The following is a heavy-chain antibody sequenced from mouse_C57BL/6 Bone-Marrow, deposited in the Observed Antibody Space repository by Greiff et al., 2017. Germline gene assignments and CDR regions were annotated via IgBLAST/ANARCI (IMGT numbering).Heavy chain of an antibody. J-gene: IGHJ1*03. D-gene: IGHD2-5*01. CDR3: TRLRPRLGGDFYYSNSYWYFDV. V-gene: IGHV5-9-1*02. Sequence: EVKVVESGEGLVKPGGSLKLSCAASGFTFSSYAMSWVRQTPEKRLEWVAYISSGGDYIYYADTVKGRFTISRDNARNTPYLQMSSLKSEDAAMXYCTRLRPRLGGDFYYSNSYWYFDVWGTGTTVTVSS. CDR2: ISSGGDYI. CDR1: GFTFSSYA.